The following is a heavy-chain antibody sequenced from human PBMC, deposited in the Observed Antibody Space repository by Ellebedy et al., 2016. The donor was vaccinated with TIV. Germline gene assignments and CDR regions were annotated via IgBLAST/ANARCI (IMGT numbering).Heavy chain of an antibody. J-gene: IGHJ4*02. V-gene: IGHV3-64D*06. CDR3: VKAWGD. CDR1: GFTFSSYA. D-gene: IGHD3-16*01. CDR2: IVSNGDST. Sequence: PGGSLRLSCSASGFTFSSYAMHWVRQAPGKGLDYISAIVSNGDSTYYANSVKGRFTISRDNSKNTLYLQMSSLRPEDTAVYYCVKAWGDWGQGTLVTVSS.